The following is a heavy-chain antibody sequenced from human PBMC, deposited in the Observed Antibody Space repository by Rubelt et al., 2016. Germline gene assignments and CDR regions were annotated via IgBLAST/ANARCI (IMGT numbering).Heavy chain of an antibody. CDR3: QVAVANTLY. D-gene: IGHD6-19*01. Sequence: SGFTFSSYAIHWVRQAPGKGLEYVSAITSNGGSTYYADSVKGRFTISRDNSKNTLYLQMSSLRAEDTPVYYCQVAVANTLYWGQGTLVTVSS. CDR1: GFTFSSYA. J-gene: IGHJ4*02. CDR2: ITSNGGST. V-gene: IGHV3-64D*09.